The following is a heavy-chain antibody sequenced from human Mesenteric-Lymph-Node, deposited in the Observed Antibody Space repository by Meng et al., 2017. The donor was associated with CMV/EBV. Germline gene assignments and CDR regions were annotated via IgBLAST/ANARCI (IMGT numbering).Heavy chain of an antibody. V-gene: IGHV3-7*01. D-gene: IGHD2-15*01. CDR2: INPDGRRK. Sequence: GGSLRLSCAASGSIFGDYWMIWIRQAPGKGLEWVAKINPDGRRKVYGDSVEGRFTISRDNDKNSVYLQMNSLRVEDTAIYYCARDSKWSFEYWGQGTLVTVSS. J-gene: IGHJ4*02. CDR3: ARDSKWSFEY. CDR1: GSIFGDYW.